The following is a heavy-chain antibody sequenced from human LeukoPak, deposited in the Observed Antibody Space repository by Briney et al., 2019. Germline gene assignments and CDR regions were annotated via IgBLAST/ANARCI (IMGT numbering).Heavy chain of an antibody. CDR2: INPSGGST. V-gene: IGHV1-46*01. J-gene: IGHJ4*02. D-gene: IGHD3-16*02. CDR1: GYTFTSYY. CDR3: ARDPPYYDYVWGSYPLDDY. Sequence: ASVKVSCKASGYTFTSYYIHWVRQAPGQGLEWMGIINPSGGSTSYAQKFQGRVTMTRDTSTSTVYMELSSLRSEDTAVYYCARDPPYYDYVWGSYPLDDYWGQGTLVTVSS.